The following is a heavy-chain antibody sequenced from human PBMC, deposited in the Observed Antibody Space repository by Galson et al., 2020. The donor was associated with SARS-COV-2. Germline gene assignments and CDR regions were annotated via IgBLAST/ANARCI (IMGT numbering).Heavy chain of an antibody. J-gene: IGHJ5*02. D-gene: IGHD2-2*02. CDR2: ISYAGSNK. CDR1: GFTFSSYA. V-gene: IGHV3-30*04. CDR3: ARSVVPAAIHGWFDP. Sequence: QLGESLKISCAASGFTFSSYAMHWVRQAPGKGLERVAVISYAGSNKYYADSVKGRFTISRDNSKNTLYLQMNSLRAEDTAVYYCARSVVPAAIHGWFDPWGQGTLVSVSS.